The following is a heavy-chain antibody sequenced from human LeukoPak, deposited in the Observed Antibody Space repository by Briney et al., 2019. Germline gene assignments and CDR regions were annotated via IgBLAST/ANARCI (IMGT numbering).Heavy chain of an antibody. V-gene: IGHV3-66*02. CDR1: KFPFGSYD. D-gene: IGHD4-17*01. CDR3: ARLGGDYNTPFDY. CDR2: IYSGGST. J-gene: IGHJ4*02. Sequence: GGSLRLSCAASKFPFGSYDMHWVRQAPGKGLEWVSVIYSGGSTFYADFVKGRFTISRDNSMNTLYLQMNSLRAEDTAVYYCARLGGDYNTPFDYWGQGTLVTVSS.